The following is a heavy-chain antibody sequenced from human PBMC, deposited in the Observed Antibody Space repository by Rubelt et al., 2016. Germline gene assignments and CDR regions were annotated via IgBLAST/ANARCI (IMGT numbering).Heavy chain of an antibody. CDR3: ARGRRGSGSWLGGDYYGMDV. J-gene: IGHJ6*02. V-gene: IGHV4-34*01. CDR2: INHSGST. Sequence: QVQLQQWGAGLLKPSETLSLTCAVYGGSFSGYYWRWIRQPPGKGLEWIGEINHSGSTNYNPSTKSRVTISVDTSKTQFSPKRGSVTPGDTAVYYCARGRRGSGSWLGGDYYGMDVWGQGTTVTVSS. CDR1: GGSFSGYY. D-gene: IGHD6-13*01.